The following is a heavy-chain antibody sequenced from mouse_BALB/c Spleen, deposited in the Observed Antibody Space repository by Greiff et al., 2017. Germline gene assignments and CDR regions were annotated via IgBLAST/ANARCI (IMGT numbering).Heavy chain of an antibody. CDR3: AREIWLRRRDWYFDV. CDR1: GFSLTSYG. V-gene: IGHV2-9*02. Sequence: VKLVESGPGLVAPSQSLSITCTVSGFSLTSYGVHWVRQPPGKGLEWLGVIWAGGSTNYNSALMSRLSISKDNSKSQVFLKMNSLQTDDTAMYYCAREIWLRRRDWYFDVWGAGTTVTVSS. J-gene: IGHJ1*01. D-gene: IGHD2-2*01. CDR2: IWAGGST.